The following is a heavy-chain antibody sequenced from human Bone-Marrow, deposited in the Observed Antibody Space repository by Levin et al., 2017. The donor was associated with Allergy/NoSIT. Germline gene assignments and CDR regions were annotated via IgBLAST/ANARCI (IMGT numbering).Heavy chain of an antibody. CDR1: GGSISGYY. D-gene: IGHD6-13*01. J-gene: IGHJ2*01. V-gene: IGHV4-59*01. Sequence: RSQTLSLTCTVSGGSISGYYWSWIRQPPGKGLEWIGCIYSSGSTNHNPSLKSRVTISVDTSKNQFSLKMNSVTAADTAVYYCARGAVSSGSWYWYFDLWGRGTLVTVSS. CDR3: ARGAVSSGSWYWYFDL. CDR2: IYSSGST.